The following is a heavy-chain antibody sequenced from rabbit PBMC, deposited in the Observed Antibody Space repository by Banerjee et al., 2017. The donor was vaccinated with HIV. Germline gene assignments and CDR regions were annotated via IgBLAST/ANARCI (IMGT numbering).Heavy chain of an antibody. V-gene: IGHV1S45*01. Sequence: QEQLEESGGDLVKPEGSLTITCTASGFDFSSSYYMCWVRQAPGKGLEWIGCINTGSGSADYASWAKGRFTISKTSSTTVTLQMTSRTVADTATYICARDQAGSGVYFNLWGQGTLVTVS. J-gene: IGHJ4*01. CDR2: INTGSGSA. CDR3: ARDQAGSGVYFNL. D-gene: IGHD4-2*01. CDR1: GFDFSSSYY.